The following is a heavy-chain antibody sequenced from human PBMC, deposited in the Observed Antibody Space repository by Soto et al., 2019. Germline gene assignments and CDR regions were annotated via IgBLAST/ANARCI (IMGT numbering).Heavy chain of an antibody. CDR1: GFTFSSYA. J-gene: IGHJ4*02. CDR2: ISGSGGST. D-gene: IGHD6-19*01. CDR3: AKVREVIAVAGRSDY. V-gene: IGHV3-23*01. Sequence: EVQLLEPGGGLVQPGGSLRLSCAASGFTFSSYAMSWVRQAPGKGLEWVSAISGSGGSTYYADSVKGRFTISRDNSKNTLYLQMNRLRAEDTAVYYCAKVREVIAVAGRSDYWGQGTLVTVSS.